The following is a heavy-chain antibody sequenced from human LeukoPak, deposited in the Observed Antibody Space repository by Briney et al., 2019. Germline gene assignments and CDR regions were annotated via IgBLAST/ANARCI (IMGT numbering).Heavy chain of an antibody. CDR3: ARDRYRSGWFDH. CDR1: GGSMSRYY. CDR2: INYSRST. J-gene: IGHJ5*02. V-gene: IGHV4-59*01. D-gene: IGHD6-19*01. Sequence: SSETLSLTCTVSGGSMSRYYWSWLRQPPGKGLEWIGYINYSRSTNYNPSLKSRVTISVDTSKNQFSLKLSSVTAADTAVYYCARDRYRSGWFDHWGQGALVTVSS.